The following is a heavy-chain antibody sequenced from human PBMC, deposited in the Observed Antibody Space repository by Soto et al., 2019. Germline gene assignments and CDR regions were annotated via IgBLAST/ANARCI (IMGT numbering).Heavy chain of an antibody. Sequence: ASVKVSCKASGYTFTSYYMHWVRQAPGQGLEWMGIINPSGGSTNYAQKFQGRVTITADESTSTAYMELSRLRSEDTAVYYCARRIVGATTDFDYWGQGTLVTVSS. CDR3: ARRIVGATTDFDY. D-gene: IGHD1-26*01. J-gene: IGHJ4*02. CDR1: GYTFTSYY. CDR2: INPSGGST. V-gene: IGHV1-46*01.